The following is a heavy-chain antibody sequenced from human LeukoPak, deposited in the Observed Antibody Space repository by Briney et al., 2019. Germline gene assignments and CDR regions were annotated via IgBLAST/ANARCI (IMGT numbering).Heavy chain of an antibody. V-gene: IGHV4-4*02. Sequence: PSGTLSLTCAVSGGSISSSNWWSWVRQPPGKGLEWIGEIYHSGSTNYNPSLKSRVTISVDKSKNQFSLKLSSVTAADTAVYYCARGRITMVWGVPIYGMEGWGHGTTVTAAS. D-gene: IGHD3-10*01. CDR3: ARGRITMVWGVPIYGMEG. CDR2: IYHSGST. J-gene: IGHJ6*02. CDR1: GGSISSSNW.